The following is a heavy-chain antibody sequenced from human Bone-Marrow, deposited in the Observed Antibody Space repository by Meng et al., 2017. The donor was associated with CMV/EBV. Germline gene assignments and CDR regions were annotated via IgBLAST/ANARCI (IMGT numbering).Heavy chain of an antibody. CDR2: INPNSGGT. Sequence: ASVKVSCKASGYTFTGYYMHWVRQAPGQGLEWMGWINPNSGGTNYAQKFQGRVTMTRDTSISTAYVELSRLRSDDTAVYYCARDKVVGATSYDAFDIWGQGTMVTVS. V-gene: IGHV1-2*02. CDR1: GYTFTGYY. J-gene: IGHJ3*02. CDR3: ARDKVVGATSYDAFDI. D-gene: IGHD1-26*01.